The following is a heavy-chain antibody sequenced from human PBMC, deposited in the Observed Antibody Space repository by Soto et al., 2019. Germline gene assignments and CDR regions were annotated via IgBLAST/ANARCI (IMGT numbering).Heavy chain of an antibody. J-gene: IGHJ4*02. Sequence: QVQLQQWGAGLLKPSETLSLNCAVNGGSLSGYYWSWIRQPPGKGLERIGEIKDGGYTNYSPSLQSRATISSDPSHNQFSLRLNSVTAADTGVYYCARGQEGVVATHWDQGALVTVSS. V-gene: IGHV4-34*01. CDR3: ARGQEGVVATH. D-gene: IGHD5-12*01. CDR1: GGSLSGYY. CDR2: IKDGGYT.